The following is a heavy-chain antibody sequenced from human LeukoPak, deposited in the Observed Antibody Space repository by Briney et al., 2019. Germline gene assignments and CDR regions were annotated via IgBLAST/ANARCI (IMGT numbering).Heavy chain of an antibody. Sequence: PGGSLRLSCAASGFRFSASDMHWVRQAPGNGLEWIGRIRSKANSFATMYAASMKGRFTISRDDSKNAAYLQIYSLKTEDTAVYFCSRGDVVRGIITTYFDYWGQGTLVTVSS. CDR1: GFRFSASD. CDR2: IRSKANSFAT. V-gene: IGHV3-73*01. CDR3: SRGDVVRGIITTYFDY. D-gene: IGHD3-10*01. J-gene: IGHJ4*02.